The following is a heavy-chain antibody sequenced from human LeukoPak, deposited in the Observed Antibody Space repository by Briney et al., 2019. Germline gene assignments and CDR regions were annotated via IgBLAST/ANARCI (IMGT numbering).Heavy chain of an antibody. CDR1: GFILSSNA. CDR3: ARGLYYYGSGSYSYYGMDV. J-gene: IGHJ6*02. V-gene: IGHV3-30-3*01. D-gene: IGHD3-10*01. Sequence: GRSLRLSCAGSGFILSSNAMHWVRQAPGKGLEWVAVLLYDGSSKYYADSVKGRFTISRDNSKNTLYLQMNSLKAEDTAVFYCARGLYYYGSGSYSYYGMDVWGQGTTVTVSS. CDR2: LLYDGSSK.